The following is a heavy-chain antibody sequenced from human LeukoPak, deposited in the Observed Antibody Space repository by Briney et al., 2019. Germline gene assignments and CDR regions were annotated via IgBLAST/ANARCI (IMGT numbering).Heavy chain of an antibody. J-gene: IGHJ3*02. CDR2: IIPIFGTA. Sequence: GASVKVSCKASGGTFSSYAISWVRQAPGQGLEWMGGIIPIFGTANYAQKFQGRVTITADESTSTAYMELSSLRSEDTAVYYCARSDSSGPAAFDIWGQGTMVTVSS. D-gene: IGHD3-22*01. CDR1: GGTFSSYA. V-gene: IGHV1-69*13. CDR3: ARSDSSGPAAFDI.